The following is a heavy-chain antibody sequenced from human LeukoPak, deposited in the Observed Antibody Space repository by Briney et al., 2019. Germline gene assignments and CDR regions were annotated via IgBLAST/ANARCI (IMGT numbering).Heavy chain of an antibody. CDR3: ARSGRSSSWYGY. CDR2: ISYDGSNK. D-gene: IGHD6-13*01. J-gene: IGHJ4*02. CDR1: GFTFSSYV. V-gene: IGHV3-30*14. Sequence: PGGSLRLSCAASGFTFSSYVMHWVRQAPGKGLEWVAVISYDGSNKYYADSVKGRFTISRDNSKNTLYLQMNSLRAEDTAVYYCARSGRSSSWYGYWGQGTLVTVSS.